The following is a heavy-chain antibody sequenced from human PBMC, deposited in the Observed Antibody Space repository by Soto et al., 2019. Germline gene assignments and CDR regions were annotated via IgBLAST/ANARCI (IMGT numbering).Heavy chain of an antibody. CDR3: ARALGDCSSTSCYEIWVWFDP. CDR1: GYTFTSYA. V-gene: IGHV1-3*01. CDR2: INAGNGNT. D-gene: IGHD2-2*01. J-gene: IGHJ5*02. Sequence: GASVKVSCKASGYTFTSYAMHWVRQAPGQRLEWMGWINAGNGNTKYSQKFQGRVTITRDTSASTAYMELSSLRSEDTAVYYCARALGDCSSTSCYEIWVWFDPWGQGTLVTVYS.